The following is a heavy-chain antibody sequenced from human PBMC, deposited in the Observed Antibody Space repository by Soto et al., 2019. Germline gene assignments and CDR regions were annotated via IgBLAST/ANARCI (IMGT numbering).Heavy chain of an antibody. D-gene: IGHD1-26*01. J-gene: IGHJ4*02. CDR2: IKQDESAS. Sequence: EVQLVESGGGLVQPGGSLRLSCAASGFTFSDYWMSWVRQAPGKGLEWVANIKQDESASYYVDSVKGRFTISRDNDKNSLYLQMNSLRAEDTGIYYCARKVGDYWGQGTLVTVSS. V-gene: IGHV3-7*01. CDR3: ARKVGDY. CDR1: GFTFSDYW.